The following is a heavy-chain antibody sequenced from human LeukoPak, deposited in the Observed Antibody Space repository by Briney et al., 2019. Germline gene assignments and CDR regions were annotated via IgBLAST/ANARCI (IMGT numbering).Heavy chain of an antibody. V-gene: IGHV4-30-4*01. CDR2: IYYSGST. D-gene: IGHD4-17*01. Sequence: PSQTLSLTCTVSGGSISSGDYYWSWIRQPPGKGLEWIGYIYYSGSTYYNPSLKSRVTISVDTSKNQFSLKLSSVTAADTAVHYCARGGGSHYGDQINLIFDYWGQGTLVTVSS. J-gene: IGHJ4*02. CDR3: ARGGGSHYGDQINLIFDY. CDR1: GGSISSGDYY.